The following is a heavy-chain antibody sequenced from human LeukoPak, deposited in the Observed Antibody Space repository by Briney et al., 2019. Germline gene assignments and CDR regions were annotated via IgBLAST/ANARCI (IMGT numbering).Heavy chain of an antibody. CDR3: ARDVDIVVVPAAPGSSSWYNWFDP. J-gene: IGHJ5*02. D-gene: IGHD2-2*01. CDR2: INPSGGST. Sequence: GASVKVSCKASGYTFTSYYMHWVRQAPGQGLEWMGIINPSGGSTSYAQKFQGRVTMTRDTSTSTVYMELSSLRSEDTAVYYCARDVDIVVVPAAPGSSSWYNWFDPWGQGTLVTVSS. V-gene: IGHV1-46*01. CDR1: GYTFTSYY.